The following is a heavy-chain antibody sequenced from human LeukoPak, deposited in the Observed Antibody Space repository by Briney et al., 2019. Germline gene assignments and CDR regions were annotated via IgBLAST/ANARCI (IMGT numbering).Heavy chain of an antibody. Sequence: GASVKVSCKASGYTFTSYGITWVRQAPGQGLEWMGWISAYNGNTNYVQNLPGRVTMTTDTSTSTAYMELRSLRSDDTAVFYCARSPLPYYYDSSGPFDYWGQGTLVTVSS. CDR3: ARSPLPYYYDSSGPFDY. CDR2: ISAYNGNT. V-gene: IGHV1-18*01. CDR1: GYTFTSYG. D-gene: IGHD3-22*01. J-gene: IGHJ4*02.